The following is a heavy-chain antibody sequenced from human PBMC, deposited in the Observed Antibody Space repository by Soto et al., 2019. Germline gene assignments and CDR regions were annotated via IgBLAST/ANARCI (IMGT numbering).Heavy chain of an antibody. Sequence: QVQLQQWGAGLLKPSETLSLTCAVYGGSFSGYYWSWIRQPPGKGLEWIGEINHSGSTNYNPSLKSRVTMSVDTSKNQFSLKLSSVTAADTAVYYCARPAFNYYDSSGYYYFDYWGQGTLVTVSS. J-gene: IGHJ4*02. CDR2: INHSGST. D-gene: IGHD3-22*01. CDR3: ARPAFNYYDSSGYYYFDY. V-gene: IGHV4-34*01. CDR1: GGSFSGYY.